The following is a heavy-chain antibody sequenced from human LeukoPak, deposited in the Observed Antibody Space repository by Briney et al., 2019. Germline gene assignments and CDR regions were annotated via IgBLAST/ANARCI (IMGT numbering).Heavy chain of an antibody. CDR2: ISSSSSYI. Sequence: GGSLRLSCAASGFTFSSYSMNWVRQAPGKGLEWVSSISSSSSYIYYADSVKGRFTISRDNAKNSLYLQMNSLRAEDTAVYYCARDPPIYQGISSYYYGMDVWGQGTTVTVSS. CDR3: ARDPPIYQGISSYYYGMDV. D-gene: IGHD3-3*02. J-gene: IGHJ6*02. V-gene: IGHV3-21*01. CDR1: GFTFSSYS.